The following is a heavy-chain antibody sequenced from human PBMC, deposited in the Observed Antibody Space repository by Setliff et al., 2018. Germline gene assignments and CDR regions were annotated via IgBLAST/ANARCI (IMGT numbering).Heavy chain of an antibody. V-gene: IGHV3-23*01. J-gene: IGHJ3*02. Sequence: PGGSLRLSCAASGFTFSSYAMNWVRQAPGKWQECVATISGSGGNTDYADSVKGRFTISRDNSLGTLYLRMNSLRAEDTAIYYCAKDGGTTAFDMWGQGTMVTVSS. CDR2: ISGSGGNT. CDR3: AKDGGTTAFDM. CDR1: GFTFSSYA. D-gene: IGHD1-26*01.